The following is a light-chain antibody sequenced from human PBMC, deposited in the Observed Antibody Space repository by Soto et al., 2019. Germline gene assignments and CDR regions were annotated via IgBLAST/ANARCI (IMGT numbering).Light chain of an antibody. CDR2: KAS. CDR1: QTISSW. CDR3: QQYKTWWT. V-gene: IGKV1-5*03. J-gene: IGKJ1*01. Sequence: DIQMTQSPSTLSGSVGDRVTITFRASQTISSWLAWYQQKPWKAPKLLIYKASTLKSGVPSRFSGSGSGTEFTLTISSLQPDDSATYYCQQYKTWWTFGQGTKVDNK.